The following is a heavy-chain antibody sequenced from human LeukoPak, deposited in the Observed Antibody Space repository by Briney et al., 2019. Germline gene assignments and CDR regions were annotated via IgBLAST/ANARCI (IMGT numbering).Heavy chain of an antibody. V-gene: IGHV3-9*01. J-gene: IGHJ4*02. D-gene: IGHD3-22*01. CDR2: ISWNSGSI. Sequence: PGRSLRLSCAASGFTFDDYAMHWVRQAPGKGLEWVSGISWNSGSIGYADSVKGRFTISRDNAKNSLYLQMNSLRAGDTALYYCAKDSYYYDSSGYLDYCGQGTLVTVSS. CDR3: AKDSYYYDSSGYLDY. CDR1: GFTFDDYA.